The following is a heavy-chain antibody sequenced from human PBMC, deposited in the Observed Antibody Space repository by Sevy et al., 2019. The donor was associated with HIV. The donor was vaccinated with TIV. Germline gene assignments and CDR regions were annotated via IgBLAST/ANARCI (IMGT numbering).Heavy chain of an antibody. CDR3: AKDHDNNWFDP. Sequence: GGSLRLSCAASGFTFHEYAMTWVCQAPGKGLEWVSTISVSGGSTYYADSVKGRFTISRDNSKNTLYLQMNSLRAEDTAVYYCAKDHDNNWFDPWGQGTLVTVSS. D-gene: IGHD3-9*01. V-gene: IGHV3-23*01. J-gene: IGHJ5*02. CDR2: ISVSGGST. CDR1: GFTFHEYA.